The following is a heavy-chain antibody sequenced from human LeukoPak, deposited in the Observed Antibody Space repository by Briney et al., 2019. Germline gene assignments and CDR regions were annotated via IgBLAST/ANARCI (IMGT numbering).Heavy chain of an antibody. Sequence: TGGSLRLSCAASGFTFSSYAMSWVRQAPGKGLAWVSAISGSGGSTYYADSVMGRFTISRDDSKDTLYLQMSSLRAEDTAVYYCATYGDPHYYYSGMDVWGQGTTVTVSS. CDR3: ATYGDPHYYYSGMDV. D-gene: IGHD4-17*01. CDR2: ISGSGGST. J-gene: IGHJ6*02. CDR1: GFTFSSYA. V-gene: IGHV3-23*01.